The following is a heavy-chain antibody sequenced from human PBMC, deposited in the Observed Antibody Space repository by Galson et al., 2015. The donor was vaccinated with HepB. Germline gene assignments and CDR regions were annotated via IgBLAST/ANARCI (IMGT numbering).Heavy chain of an antibody. CDR1: GYTFTTFG. CDR2: ISAYNGHR. D-gene: IGHD1-1*01. V-gene: IGHV1-18*04. CDR3: ARLPPKPTWFDP. Sequence: SCKASGYTFTTFGITWVRQAPGQGLEWRGWISAYNGHRNYAQKFQGRVTMTADTFTSTAYMELRSLRSDDTAIYYCARLPPKPTWFDPWGQGTLVTVSS. J-gene: IGHJ5*02.